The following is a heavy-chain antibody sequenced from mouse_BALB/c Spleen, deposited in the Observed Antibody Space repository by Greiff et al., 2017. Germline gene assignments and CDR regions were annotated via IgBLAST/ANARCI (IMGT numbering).Heavy chain of an antibody. V-gene: IGHV5-6-3*01. CDR1: GFTFSSYG. CDR3: AREGYYGSSEGFAY. CDR2: INSNGGST. D-gene: IGHD1-1*01. J-gene: IGHJ3*01. Sequence: EVMLVESGGGLVQPGGSLKLSCAASGFTFSSYGMSWVRQTPDKRLELVATINSNGGSTYYPDSVKGRFTISRDNAKNTLYLQMSSLKSEDTAMYYCAREGYYGSSEGFAYWGQGTLVTVSA.